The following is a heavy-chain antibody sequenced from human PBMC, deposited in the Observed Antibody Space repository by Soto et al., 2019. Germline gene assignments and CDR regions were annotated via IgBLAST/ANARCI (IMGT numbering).Heavy chain of an antibody. Sequence: PSEMLSVTCTVSCESLARNCWSWIRQPPGKGLEWLAYIHNGRSTNYNPSLMSRVSISLDTSKSQFSLNLNSVTAADTAVYYCARTLSGGFDYWGQGTLVTVSS. V-gene: IGHV4-59*01. CDR3: ARTLSGGFDY. J-gene: IGHJ4*02. CDR2: IHNGRST. CDR1: CESLARNC.